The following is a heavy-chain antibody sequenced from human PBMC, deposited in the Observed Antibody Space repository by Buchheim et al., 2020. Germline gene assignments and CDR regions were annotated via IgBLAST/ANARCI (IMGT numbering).Heavy chain of an antibody. CDR3: ARALVDRPPSGGFDY. V-gene: IGHV3-48*03. CDR2: IDDSGTIT. D-gene: IGHD6-6*01. CDR1: GFTFSSYE. J-gene: IGHJ4*02. Sequence: EVQLVESGGGLAQPGGSLRLSCAASGFTFSSYEMNWVRQAPGKGLEWVSYIDDSGTITYYADSVKGRFTISRDNAKNSVSLQMNSLRAEDTAIYYWARALVDRPPSGGFDYWGQGTL.